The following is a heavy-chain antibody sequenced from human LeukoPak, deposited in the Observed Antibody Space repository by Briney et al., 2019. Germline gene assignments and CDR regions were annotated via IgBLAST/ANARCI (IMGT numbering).Heavy chain of an antibody. CDR2: ISSTGGAT. D-gene: IGHD3-16*01. CDR3: AKDTPLCYFDY. V-gene: IGHV3-23*01. Sequence: GGSLRLSCAASGFTFSSYAMSWVRQAPGKGLEWVSAISSTGGATYYADSVKGRFAITRDNSRNTVGLQMNSLRADDTAVYYCAKDTPLCYFDYWGQGTLVTVSS. CDR1: GFTFSSYA. J-gene: IGHJ4*02.